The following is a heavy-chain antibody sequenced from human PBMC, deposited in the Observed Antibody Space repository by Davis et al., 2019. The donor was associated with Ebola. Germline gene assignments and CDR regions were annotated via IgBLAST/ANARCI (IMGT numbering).Heavy chain of an antibody. D-gene: IGHD3-10*01. CDR2: IYYSGST. V-gene: IGHV4-61*01. J-gene: IGHJ4*02. CDR3: ARSFIIPYFDY. Sequence: SETLSLTCTVSGGSVSSGSYYWSWIRQPPGKGLEWIGYIYYSGSTYYNPSLKSRVTISVDTSKNQFSLKLSSVTAADTAVYYCARSFIIPYFDYWGQGTLVTVSS. CDR1: GGSVSSGSYY.